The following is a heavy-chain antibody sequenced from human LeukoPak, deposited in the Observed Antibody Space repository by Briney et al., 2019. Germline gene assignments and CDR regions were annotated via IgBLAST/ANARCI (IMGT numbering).Heavy chain of an antibody. Sequence: GGSLRLSCAASGFTFSSYSMNWVRQAPGKGLKWVSSISSSSSYIYYADSVKVRFTISRNNAKNSLYLQMNSLRAEDTAVYYCARLKVATTIFDYWGQGTLVTVSS. CDR3: ARLKVATTIFDY. CDR1: GFTFSSYS. J-gene: IGHJ4*02. V-gene: IGHV3-21*01. D-gene: IGHD5-12*01. CDR2: ISSSSSYI.